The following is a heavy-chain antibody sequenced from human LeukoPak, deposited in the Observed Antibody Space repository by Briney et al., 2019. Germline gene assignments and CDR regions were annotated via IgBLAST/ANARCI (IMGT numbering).Heavy chain of an antibody. CDR3: SRGPRGRWRHNGIDV. D-gene: IGHD5-24*01. V-gene: IGHV3-49*04. Sequence: GRSLRLSCTGFGFTFGDNAMGWVRQGPGKGLEWVGFIRSKAYRGTTAYAATGKDRFTISSADSKSIAYLQMNSLKTEDTAVYYCSRGPRGRWRHNGIDVGGEGTTVSVSS. CDR2: IRSKAYRGTT. CDR1: GFTFGDNA. J-gene: IGHJ6*04.